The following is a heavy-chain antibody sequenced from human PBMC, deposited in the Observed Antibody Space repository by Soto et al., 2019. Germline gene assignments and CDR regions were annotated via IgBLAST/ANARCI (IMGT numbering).Heavy chain of an antibody. V-gene: IGHV4-59*01. Sequence: QVQLQESGPGLVKPSETLSLTCTVSGGSMNIYSWSWVRQPPGKGLEWIGYFLYPGSNNHNPPLGSRVTISLDSPRNQFSLKLTSVTAADTAVYYCTRDLIDGAKNWYFDLWGRGTLVTVSS. CDR3: TRDLIDGAKNWYFDL. CDR2: FLYPGSN. J-gene: IGHJ2*01. CDR1: GGSMNIYS.